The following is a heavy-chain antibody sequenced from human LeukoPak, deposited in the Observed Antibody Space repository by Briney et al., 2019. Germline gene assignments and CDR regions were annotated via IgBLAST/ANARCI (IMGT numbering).Heavy chain of an antibody. CDR1: GFTVSSNY. J-gene: IGHJ4*02. D-gene: IGHD6-13*01. V-gene: IGHV3-53*01. CDR3: ARLSSSWFTQDTYFDY. CDR2: IYSGGST. Sequence: GGSLRLSCAASGFTVSSNYMSWVRQAPGKGLEMVSVIYSGGSTYYADSVKGRFTISRDNSKNTLYLQMNSLRAEDTAVYYCARLSSSWFTQDTYFDYWGQGTLVTVSS.